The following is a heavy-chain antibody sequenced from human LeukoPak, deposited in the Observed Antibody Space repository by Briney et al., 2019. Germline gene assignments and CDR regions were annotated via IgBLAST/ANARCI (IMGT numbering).Heavy chain of an antibody. V-gene: IGHV4-59*11. J-gene: IGHJ4*02. D-gene: IGHD5-18*01. CDR1: GASMSTHY. Sequence: SGTLSLTCTVSGASMSTHYWSWLRQPPGKGLEWIGYLLDSWRTKDNPSLQSRVTLSADTSKNQFSLRLTFVTAADTAVYYCATLRRGSIYGYFDFWGQGILVNVSS. CDR3: ATLRRGSIYGYFDF. CDR2: LLDSWRT.